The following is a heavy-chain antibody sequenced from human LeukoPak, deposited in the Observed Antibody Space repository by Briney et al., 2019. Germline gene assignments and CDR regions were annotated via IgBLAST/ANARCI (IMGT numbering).Heavy chain of an antibody. J-gene: IGHJ4*02. CDR1: GGTFSSYA. CDR3: ARKKLDRPYGDYGAADY. D-gene: IGHD4-17*01. Sequence: SVKVSCKASGGTFSSYAISWVRQAPGQGLEWMGRIIPILGIANYAQKFQGRVTITADKSTSTAYMELSSLRSEDTAVYYCARKKLDRPYGDYGAADYWGQGTLVTVSS. CDR2: IIPILGIA. V-gene: IGHV1-69*04.